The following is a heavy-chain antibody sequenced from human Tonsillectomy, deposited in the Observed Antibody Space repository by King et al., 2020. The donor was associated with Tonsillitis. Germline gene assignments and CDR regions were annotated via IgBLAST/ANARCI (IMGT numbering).Heavy chain of an antibody. Sequence: VQLQQWGAGLLKPSETLSLTCAVYGGSFSGYYWSWIRQPPGKGLEWIGQINHSGSTNYNPSLKSRVTISVDTSQNQFSLKLSSVTAADTAVYYCVRDGDFWGIPPGEYGMDVWGQGTTVTVSS. D-gene: IGHD3-3*01. CDR2: INHSGST. V-gene: IGHV4-34*01. J-gene: IGHJ6*02. CDR3: VRDGDFWGIPPGEYGMDV. CDR1: GGSFSGYY.